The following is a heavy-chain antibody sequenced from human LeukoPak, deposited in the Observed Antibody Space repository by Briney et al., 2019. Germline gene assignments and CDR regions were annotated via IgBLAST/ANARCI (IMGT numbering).Heavy chain of an antibody. CDR3: ARDGYFDY. Sequence: ASVKVSCKASGYTFTGYYMHWVRQAPGQGLDWMGWISPYNGNTNYAQKVQGRVTMTTDTSTSTAYMELRSLRSDDTAVFYCARDGYFDYWGQGTLVTVSS. CDR1: GYTFTGYY. V-gene: IGHV1-18*04. J-gene: IGHJ4*02. CDR2: ISPYNGNT.